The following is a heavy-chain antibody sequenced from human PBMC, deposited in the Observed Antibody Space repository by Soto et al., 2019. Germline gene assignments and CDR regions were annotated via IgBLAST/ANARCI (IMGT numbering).Heavy chain of an antibody. CDR2: IYYSGST. J-gene: IGHJ6*02. CDR3: ARGQGATIGLYYYYYGMDV. Sequence: TSETLSLTCTVSGGSVSSGSYCWSWIRQPPGNGLEWIGYIYYSGSTNYNPSLKSRVTISVDSSKNQFSLKLSSVTAADTAVYYCARGQGATIGLYYYYYGMDVWGQGTTVTVSS. V-gene: IGHV4-61*01. D-gene: IGHD5-12*01. CDR1: GGSVSSGSYC.